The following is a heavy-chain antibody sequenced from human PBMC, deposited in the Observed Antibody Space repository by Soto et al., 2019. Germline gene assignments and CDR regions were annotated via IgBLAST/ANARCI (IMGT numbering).Heavy chain of an antibody. CDR2: ISYDGSNK. CDR1: GFTFSSYG. J-gene: IGHJ6*02. CDR3: AKDIVSGYTPYYYYGMGV. D-gene: IGHD3-9*01. Sequence: QVQLVESGGGVVQPGRSLRLSCAASGFTFSSYGMHWVRQAPGKGLEWVAVISYDGSNKYYADSVKGRFTISRDNSKNTLYLQMNSLRAEDTAVYYCAKDIVSGYTPYYYYGMGVWGQGTTVTVSS. V-gene: IGHV3-30*18.